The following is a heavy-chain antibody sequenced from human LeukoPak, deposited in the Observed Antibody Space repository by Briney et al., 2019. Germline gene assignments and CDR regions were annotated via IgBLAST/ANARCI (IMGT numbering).Heavy chain of an antibody. D-gene: IGHD3-16*01. CDR1: GFTFSSYG. J-gene: IGHJ4*02. Sequence: PGRSLRLSCAASGFTFSSYGMHWARRAPGKGLEWVAVIWYDGSRKYYVDSVKGRFTISKDNSKNTLDLEMNSLRVDDTAVYYCARDRGLSYFDYWGQGTLVTVSS. V-gene: IGHV3-33*01. CDR3: ARDRGLSYFDY. CDR2: IWYDGSRK.